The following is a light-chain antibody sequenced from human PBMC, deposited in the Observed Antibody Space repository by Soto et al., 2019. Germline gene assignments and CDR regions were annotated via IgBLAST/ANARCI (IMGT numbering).Light chain of an antibody. V-gene: IGKV1-5*03. CDR2: KAS. CDR1: QTISSW. Sequence: DRQMTHSPSTLSGSVGYRVTITFRASQTISSWLAWYQQKPGKAPKLLIYKASTLKSGVPSRFSGSGSGTEFTLTISSLQPDDFATYYCQHYNSYSEAFGQGTKVDIK. CDR3: QHYNSYSEA. J-gene: IGKJ1*01.